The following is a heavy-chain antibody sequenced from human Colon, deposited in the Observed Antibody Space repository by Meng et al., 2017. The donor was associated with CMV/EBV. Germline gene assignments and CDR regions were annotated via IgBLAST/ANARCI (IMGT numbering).Heavy chain of an antibody. CDR2: IWFDGSNQ. V-gene: IGHV3-33*06. D-gene: IGHD1-1*01. Sequence: LSLTCAASGFTFSGYGMHWVRQAPGKGLEWVAVIWFDGSNQYYADSVKGRFTISRDNAKNTLYLQMNGLRADDTAVYYCAKDWDRTDYYYYGMDVWGQGTTVTVSS. J-gene: IGHJ6*02. CDR1: GFTFSGYG. CDR3: AKDWDRTDYYYYGMDV.